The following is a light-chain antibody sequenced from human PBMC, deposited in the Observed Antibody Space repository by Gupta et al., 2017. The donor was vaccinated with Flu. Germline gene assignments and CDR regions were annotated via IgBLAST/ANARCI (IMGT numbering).Light chain of an antibody. CDR1: QSLNSN. Sequence: LATRSGSPRGRATLSCRASQSLNSNLAWYQQKPGQAPRLLIYGASTRATGIPARFSGSGSGTEFTLTISSVQSEDFAVYYCQQYNDWPLTFGQGTKLEIK. CDR3: QQYNDWPLT. V-gene: IGKV3-15*01. J-gene: IGKJ2*01. CDR2: GAS.